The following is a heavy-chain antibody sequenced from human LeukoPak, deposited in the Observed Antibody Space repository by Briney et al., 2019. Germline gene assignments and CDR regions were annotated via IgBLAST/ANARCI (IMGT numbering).Heavy chain of an antibody. V-gene: IGHV3-21*01. D-gene: IGHD3-3*01. CDR2: ISSSSSYI. CDR3: ARGAAPGYDFWNWFDP. J-gene: IGHJ5*02. Sequence: GGSLRLSCAASGFTFISYSMNWVRPAPGKGLEWVSPISSSSSYIYYADSVKGRFTISRDNAKNSLYLQMNSLRGEDTAVYYCARGAAPGYDFWNWFDPWGQGTLVTVSS. CDR1: GFTFISYS.